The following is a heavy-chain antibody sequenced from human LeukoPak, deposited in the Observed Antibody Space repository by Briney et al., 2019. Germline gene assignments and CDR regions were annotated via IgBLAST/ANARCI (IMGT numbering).Heavy chain of an antibody. CDR3: ARNYYDSSGDAFDI. D-gene: IGHD3-22*01. CDR1: GFTFDDYG. Sequence: GGSLRLSCAASGFTFDDYGMSWVRQAPGKGLEWVSGINWNGGSTGYADSVKGRFTISRDNAKNSLYLQMNSLRAEDTALYHCARNYYDSSGDAFDIWGQGTMVTVSS. CDR2: INWNGGST. J-gene: IGHJ3*02. V-gene: IGHV3-20*01.